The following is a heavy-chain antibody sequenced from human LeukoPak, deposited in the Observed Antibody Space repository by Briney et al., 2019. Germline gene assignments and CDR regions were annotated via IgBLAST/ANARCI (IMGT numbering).Heavy chain of an antibody. CDR2: INAGNGNT. J-gene: IGHJ4*02. CDR3: AREAAAGAFDY. Sequence: ASVKVSCKASGYTFTGYYMHWVRQAPGQRLEWMGWINAGNGNTKYSQKFQGRVTITRDTSASTAYMELSSLRSEDTAVYYCAREAAAGAFDYWGQGTLVTVSS. D-gene: IGHD6-13*01. CDR1: GYTFTGYY. V-gene: IGHV1-3*01.